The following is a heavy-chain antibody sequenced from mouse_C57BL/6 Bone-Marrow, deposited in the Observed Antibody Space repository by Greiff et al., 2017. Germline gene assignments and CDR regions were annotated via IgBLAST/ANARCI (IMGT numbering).Heavy chain of an antibody. CDR1: GFTFSSYA. CDR2: ISDGGSYT. CDR3: ARDRRDEGYFDY. J-gene: IGHJ2*01. V-gene: IGHV5-4*01. Sequence: EVQRVESGGGLVKPGGSLKLSCAASGFTFSSYAMSWVRQTPEKRLEWVATISDGGSYTYYPDNVKGRFTISRDNAKNNLYLQMSHLKSEDTAMYYCARDRRDEGYFDYWGQGTTLAVSS.